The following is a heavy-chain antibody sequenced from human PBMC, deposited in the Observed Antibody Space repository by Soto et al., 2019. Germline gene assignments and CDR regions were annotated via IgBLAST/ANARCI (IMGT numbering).Heavy chain of an antibody. J-gene: IGHJ5*02. D-gene: IGHD5-18*01. CDR1: GGSFSGYY. CDR2: INHSGST. CDR3: ARGGYSYGYRLNMYNWFDP. V-gene: IGHV4-34*01. Sequence: SETLSLTCAVYGGSFSGYYWSWIRQPPGKGLEWIGEINHSGSTNYNPSLKSRVTISVDTSKNQFSLKLSSVTAADTAVYYCARGGYSYGYRLNMYNWFDPWGQGTLVTVSS.